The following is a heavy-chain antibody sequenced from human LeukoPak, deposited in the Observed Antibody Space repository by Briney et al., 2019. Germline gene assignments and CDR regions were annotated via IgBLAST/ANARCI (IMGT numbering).Heavy chain of an antibody. J-gene: IGHJ6*02. D-gene: IGHD3-22*01. CDR3: ARDRYYDSSGYYGRYYYYGMDV. V-gene: IGHV1-46*01. Sequence: EASVKVSCKASGGAFSSYAISWVRQAPGQGLEWMGIINPTGGSTTYAQKFQGRVTMTTDTSTGTAYMELRSLRSDDTAVYYCARDRYYDSSGYYGRYYYYGMDVWGQGTTVTVSS. CDR1: GGAFSSYA. CDR2: INPTGGST.